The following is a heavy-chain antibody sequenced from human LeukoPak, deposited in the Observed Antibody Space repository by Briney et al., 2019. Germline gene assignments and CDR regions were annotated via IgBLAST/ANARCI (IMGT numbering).Heavy chain of an antibody. J-gene: IGHJ6*03. V-gene: IGHV4-39*01. CDR1: GGSISSSSYY. D-gene: IGHD6-13*01. CDR3: ARQAAAAHMDV. Sequence: PSETLSLTCTASGGSISSSSYYWGWIRQPPGKGLEWIGSIYYSGSTYYNPSLKSRVTISVDTSKNQFSLKLSSVTAADTAVYYCARQAAAAHMDVWGKGTTVTVSS. CDR2: IYYSGST.